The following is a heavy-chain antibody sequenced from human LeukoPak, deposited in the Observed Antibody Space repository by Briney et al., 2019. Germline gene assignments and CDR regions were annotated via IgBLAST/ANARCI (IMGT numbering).Heavy chain of an antibody. V-gene: IGHV1-3*01. J-gene: IGHJ4*02. Sequence: GASVTVSCKASGYTFTSYAMHWVRQAPGQRLEWMGWINAGNGNTKYSQKFQGRVTITRDTSASTAYMELSSLRSEDTAVYYCARVGYCSSTSCYRDYWGQGTLVTVSS. CDR1: GYTFTSYA. CDR3: ARVGYCSSTSCYRDY. CDR2: INAGNGNT. D-gene: IGHD2-2*01.